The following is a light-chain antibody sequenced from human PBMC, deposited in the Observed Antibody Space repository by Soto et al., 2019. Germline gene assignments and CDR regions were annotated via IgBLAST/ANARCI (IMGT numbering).Light chain of an antibody. CDR1: SSDVGGYNY. J-gene: IGLJ2*01. CDR3: CSYTSSSTVV. CDR2: DVS. V-gene: IGLV2-14*01. Sequence: QSALTQPASVSGSPGQSITISCTGTSSDVGGYNYVSWYQQHPGKAPKLMIYDVSNRPSGVSNRFSGCKSGNTASLTISGLEAEDEADYYCCSYTSSSTVVFGGGTKLTVL.